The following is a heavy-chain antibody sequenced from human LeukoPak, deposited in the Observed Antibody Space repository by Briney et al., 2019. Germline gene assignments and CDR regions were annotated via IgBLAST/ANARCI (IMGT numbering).Heavy chain of an antibody. D-gene: IGHD6-13*01. Sequence: SETLSLTCTVSGGSISSYYWSWIRQPPGRGLEWIGYIYHSGSTNYNPSLKSRVTISLDTSKNQFSLKLSSMTAADTAVYYCARAPGYSSLYYFDYWGQGTLVTVSS. V-gene: IGHV4-59*01. J-gene: IGHJ4*02. CDR3: ARAPGYSSLYYFDY. CDR2: IYHSGST. CDR1: GGSISSYY.